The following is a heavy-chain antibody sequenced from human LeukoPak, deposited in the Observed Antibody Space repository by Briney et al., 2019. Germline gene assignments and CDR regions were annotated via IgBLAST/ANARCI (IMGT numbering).Heavy chain of an antibody. J-gene: IGHJ5*02. CDR1: GFTFSTYW. CDR3: ARDSEGDGYNFDT. Sequence: GGSLRLSCAASGFTFSTYWMSWVRQAPGKGLEWVANIKQDGSEKYYVDSVKGRFTISRDNAKNSLYLQMNSLRPEGTAVYYCARDSEGDGYNFDTWGRGTLVTVSS. V-gene: IGHV3-7*01. CDR2: IKQDGSEK. D-gene: IGHD5-24*01.